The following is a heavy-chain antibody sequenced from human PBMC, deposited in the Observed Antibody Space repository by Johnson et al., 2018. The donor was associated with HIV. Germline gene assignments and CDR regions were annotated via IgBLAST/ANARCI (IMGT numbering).Heavy chain of an antibody. V-gene: IGHV3-7*01. CDR2: INQDGREK. CDR3: ARVLRLPRLGAFDI. CDR1: GFTFSRYW. J-gene: IGHJ3*02. Sequence: EVQLVESGGGVVQPGKSLRLFCAASGFTFSRYWMSWVRQAPGKGLEWVANINQDGREKYYVDSVKGRFTISRDNAKNSLYLQMNSLRAEDTAVYYCARVLRLPRLGAFDIWGQGTMVTVSS. D-gene: IGHD5-12*01.